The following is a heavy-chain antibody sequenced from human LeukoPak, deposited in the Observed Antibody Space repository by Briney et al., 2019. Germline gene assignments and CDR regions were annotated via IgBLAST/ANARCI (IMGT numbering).Heavy chain of an antibody. Sequence: GGSLRLSCAASGFTFTSYAMSWFRQAPGKGLEWVTAISGNGGSTYFADSVRGRFAISRDNSKNTLYLQMNSLRAEDTAVYYCAKDTEYYDSNNSLCDYWGQGIVVTVSS. CDR3: AKDTEYYDSNNSLCDY. V-gene: IGHV3-23*01. D-gene: IGHD3-16*01. CDR1: GFTFTSYA. J-gene: IGHJ4*02. CDR2: ISGNGGST.